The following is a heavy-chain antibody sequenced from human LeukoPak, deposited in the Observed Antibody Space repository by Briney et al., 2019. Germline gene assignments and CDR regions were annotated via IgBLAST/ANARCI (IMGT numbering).Heavy chain of an antibody. Sequence: ASVKVSCKVSGYTLTELSMHWVRQAPGKGLEWMGGFDPEHGETVYAQKFQGRLTMTEDTSTHTAYMELSSLRSEDTAVYYCARDRGDAFDIWGQGTMVTVSS. CDR1: GYTLTELS. CDR2: FDPEHGET. J-gene: IGHJ3*02. CDR3: ARDRGDAFDI. V-gene: IGHV1-24*01.